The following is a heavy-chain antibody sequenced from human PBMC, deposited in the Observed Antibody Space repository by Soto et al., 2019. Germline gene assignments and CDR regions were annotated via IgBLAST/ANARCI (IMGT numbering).Heavy chain of an antibody. Sequence: EVQLVESGGGLVQPGGSLRLSCEATGVTVNSYFMSWVRQAPGKGLEWVSIIYSAGRIWYADSVKGRFTISRNNTKNTLYLQMSSLRTEDTVVYYCARAHDDGVPGGTWGQGTLVTVSS. CDR1: GVTVNSYF. J-gene: IGHJ5*02. V-gene: IGHV3-66*01. CDR3: ARAHDDGVPGGT. CDR2: IYSAGRI. D-gene: IGHD4-17*01.